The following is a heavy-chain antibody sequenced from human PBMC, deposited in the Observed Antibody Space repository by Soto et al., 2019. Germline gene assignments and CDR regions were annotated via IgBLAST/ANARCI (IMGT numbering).Heavy chain of an antibody. Sequence: SETLSLNCTISSGSVSSGSNYWSWIRQPPGKVLEWIGYIYYSGSTNYNPSLKSRVTISVDTSKNQFSLKLSSVTAADTAVYYCAREGMTTVTNNWFDPWGQGTLVTVS. CDR2: IYYSGST. V-gene: IGHV4-61*01. CDR1: SGSVSSGSNY. D-gene: IGHD4-17*01. CDR3: AREGMTTVTNNWFDP. J-gene: IGHJ5*02.